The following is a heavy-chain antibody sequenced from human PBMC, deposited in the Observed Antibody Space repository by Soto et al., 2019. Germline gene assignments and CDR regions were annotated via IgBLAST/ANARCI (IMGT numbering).Heavy chain of an antibody. J-gene: IGHJ4*02. D-gene: IGHD6-19*01. CDR1: GFTFTNYG. Sequence: GGSLRLSCAVSGFTFTNYGINWVRQAPGKGLEWVSSVSKSDYTYYSDSVKGRFTISRDNAKNSVSLQMNNLRAEDTAVYYCTREDSIIIPAVADFWGQGTLVTVSS. CDR2: VSKSDYT. V-gene: IGHV3-21*01. CDR3: TREDSIIIPAVADF.